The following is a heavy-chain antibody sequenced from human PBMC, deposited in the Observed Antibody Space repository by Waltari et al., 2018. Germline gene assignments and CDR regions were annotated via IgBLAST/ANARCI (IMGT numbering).Heavy chain of an antibody. V-gene: IGHV2-70*15. Sequence: QVTLRESGPALVKPTQTLTLTCTFSGFSLSTSGLCVSWIRQPPGKALEWLARIDWGDDKYYSTSMNTRLTISKDTSKNQVVLTRTNVDPVDTATYYCARTRITMIRGGSDYFDYWGQGTLVTVSS. D-gene: IGHD3-10*01. CDR3: ARTRITMIRGGSDYFDY. CDR2: IDWGDDK. CDR1: GFSLSTSGLC. J-gene: IGHJ4*02.